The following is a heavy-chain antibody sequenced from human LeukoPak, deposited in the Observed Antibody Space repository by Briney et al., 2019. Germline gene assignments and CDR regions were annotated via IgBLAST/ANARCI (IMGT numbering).Heavy chain of an antibody. J-gene: IGHJ4*02. CDR1: GFTFSTYS. CDR2: ISSGSTTI. Sequence: PGGSLRLSCAASGFTFSTYSMNWVRQAPGKGLEWVSYISSGSTTIYYADSVKGRFTISRDNAKNSLSLQMNSLRDEDTAVYYCARVMLGYGYYFDHWGQGTLVTVSS. D-gene: IGHD5-18*01. CDR3: ARVMLGYGYYFDH. V-gene: IGHV3-48*02.